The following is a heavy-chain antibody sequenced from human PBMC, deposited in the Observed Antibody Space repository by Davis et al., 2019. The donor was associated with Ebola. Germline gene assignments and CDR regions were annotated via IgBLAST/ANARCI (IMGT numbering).Heavy chain of an antibody. CDR2: IDPSAGTT. D-gene: IGHD3-16*01. Sequence: ASVKVSCKASGYSFTNYYMYWVRQAPGQGLEWMGRIDPSAGTTTFAQKFQGRVTITRDRSTSTVYMEMSSLRNDDSAVYYCATGGNMDVWGQGTTVTVSS. V-gene: IGHV1-46*01. J-gene: IGHJ6*02. CDR3: ATGGNMDV. CDR1: GYSFTNYY.